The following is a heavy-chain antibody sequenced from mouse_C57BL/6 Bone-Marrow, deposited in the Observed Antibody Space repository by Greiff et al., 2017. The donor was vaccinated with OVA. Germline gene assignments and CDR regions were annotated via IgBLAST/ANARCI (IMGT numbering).Heavy chain of an antibody. V-gene: IGHV5-4*03. CDR2: ISDGGSYT. Sequence: VKLQESGGGLVKPGGSLKLSCAASGFTFSSYAMSWVRQTPEKRLEWVATISDGGSYTYYPDNVKGRFTISRDNAKNNLYLQMSHLKSEDTAMYYCARVRSAWFAYWGQGTLVTVSA. CDR1: GFTFSSYA. CDR3: ARVRSAWFAY. J-gene: IGHJ3*01.